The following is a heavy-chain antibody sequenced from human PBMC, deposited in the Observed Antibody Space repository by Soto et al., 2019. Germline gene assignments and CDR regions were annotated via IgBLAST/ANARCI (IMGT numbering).Heavy chain of an antibody. J-gene: IGHJ5*02. Sequence: GSLRLSCAASGFTFSSYAMSWVRQAPGKGLEWVSAISGSGGSTYYADSVKGRFTISRDNSKNTLYLQMNSLRAEDTAVYYCAKDRGYCSSTSCYIGWFDPWGQGTLVTVSS. CDR2: ISGSGGST. CDR1: GFTFSSYA. CDR3: AKDRGYCSSTSCYIGWFDP. D-gene: IGHD2-2*02. V-gene: IGHV3-23*01.